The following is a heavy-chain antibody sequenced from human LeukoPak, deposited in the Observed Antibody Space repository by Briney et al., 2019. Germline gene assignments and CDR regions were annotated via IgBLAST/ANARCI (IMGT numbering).Heavy chain of an antibody. V-gene: IGHV3-7*01. Sequence: PGGSLRLSCAASGFTFSTYWMNWYRQAPGKGLKWVGNINQDASEINYVDSVRGRFTISRDNAKNSLHLQMNSLRAEDTAVYYCATDRDNSDWQKRFDSWGQGTLLTVSS. CDR3: ATDRDNSDWQKRFDS. CDR1: GFTFSTYW. CDR2: INQDASEI. D-gene: IGHD2-21*02. J-gene: IGHJ4*02.